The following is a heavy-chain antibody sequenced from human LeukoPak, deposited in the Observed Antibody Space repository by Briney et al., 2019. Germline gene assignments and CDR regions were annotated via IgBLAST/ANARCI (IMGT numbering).Heavy chain of an antibody. CDR1: GYSFTSYW. J-gene: IGHJ6*04. V-gene: IGHV5-10-1*01. Sequence: GESLKISCKGSGYSFTSYWINWVRQMPGKGLEWMGRIDPSDSYTNYSPSFQGHVTISADKSISTAYLQWSSLKASDTAMYYCARHIVVVPAAIDYYYYGMDVWGKGTTVTVSS. CDR3: ARHIVVVPAAIDYYYYGMDV. D-gene: IGHD2-2*01. CDR2: IDPSDSYT.